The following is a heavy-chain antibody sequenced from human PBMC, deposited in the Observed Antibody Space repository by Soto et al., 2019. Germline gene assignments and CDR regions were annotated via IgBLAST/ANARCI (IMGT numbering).Heavy chain of an antibody. CDR1: GGTFSSYA. CDR3: AKDASENYSDP. J-gene: IGHJ5*02. V-gene: IGHV1-69*13. CDR2: IIPLFDTT. D-gene: IGHD1-7*01. Sequence: SVKVSCKASGGTFSSYAITWVRQAPGQGLEWMGTIIPLFDTTSYAQKFQGRVTITADESTSTAYMELSSLRSEDTALYYCAKDASENYSDPWGQGTLVTVSS.